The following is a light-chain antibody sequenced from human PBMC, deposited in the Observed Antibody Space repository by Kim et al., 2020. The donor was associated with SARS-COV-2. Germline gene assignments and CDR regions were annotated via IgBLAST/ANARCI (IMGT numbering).Light chain of an antibody. CDR1: NDGSKP. Sequence: QVRRARFTCGGSNDGSKPLPWYQRKSGQPPILVIHYDSDRPSGIPERFSGSHSGNTATLTISRVEAGDEADYYCQVWDSSSDHVIFGGGTQLTVL. CDR3: QVWDSSSDHVI. V-gene: IGLV3-21*01. J-gene: IGLJ2*01. CDR2: YDS.